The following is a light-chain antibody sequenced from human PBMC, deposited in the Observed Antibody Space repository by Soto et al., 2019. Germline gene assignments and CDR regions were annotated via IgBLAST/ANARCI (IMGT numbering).Light chain of an antibody. CDR3: QQYGSSPRT. V-gene: IGKV3-20*01. CDR2: GAS. Sequence: IVMAPSPATLCVSLGERAPLSYGASQSVSSNLAWYQQKPGQAPRLLIYGASTRATDVPDRFSGSGSGTDFTLTISRLEPEDFAVYYCQQYGSSPRTFGQGTKVDIK. CDR1: QSVSSN. J-gene: IGKJ1*01.